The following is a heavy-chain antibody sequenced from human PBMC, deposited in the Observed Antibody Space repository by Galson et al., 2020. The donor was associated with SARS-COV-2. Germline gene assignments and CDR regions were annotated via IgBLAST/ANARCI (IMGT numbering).Heavy chain of an antibody. CDR2: INPNSGGT. J-gene: IGHJ6*02. Sequence: ASVKVSCKASGYTFTGYYMHWVRQAPGQGLEWMGWINPNSGGTNYAQKFQGRVTMTRDTSISTAYMELSRLRSDDTAVYYCARDLYVGLWPVSKYYYYYYGMDVWGQGTTVTVSS. CDR1: GYTFTGYY. V-gene: IGHV1-2*02. D-gene: IGHD3-10*02. CDR3: ARDLYVGLWPVSKYYYYYYGMDV.